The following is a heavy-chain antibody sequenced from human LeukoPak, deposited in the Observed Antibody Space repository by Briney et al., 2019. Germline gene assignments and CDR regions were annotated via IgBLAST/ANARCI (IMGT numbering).Heavy chain of an antibody. CDR1: GYTFTSYD. CDR3: AKDDSYGGNSIFDY. D-gene: IGHD4-23*01. J-gene: IGHJ4*02. CDR2: MSPNSGNT. V-gene: IGHV1-8*01. Sequence: GASVKVSCKASGYTFTSYDINWVRQATGQGLEWMGWMSPNSGNTGYAQKFQGRVTMTRDTSISTAYMELNSLRSEDTAVYYCAKDDSYGGNSIFDYWGQGTLVTVSS.